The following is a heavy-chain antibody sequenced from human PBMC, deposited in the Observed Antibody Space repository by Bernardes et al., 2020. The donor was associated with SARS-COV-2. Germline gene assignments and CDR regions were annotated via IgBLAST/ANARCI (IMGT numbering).Heavy chain of an antibody. J-gene: IGHJ5*02. CDR2: ITERSERS. CDR1: GFSFGSYG. D-gene: IGHD2-2*01. V-gene: IGHV3-23*01. CDR3: AREPSRRADL. Sequence: GGSLRLSCAASGFSFGSYGMSWVRQAPGKGLEWVAYITERSERSIYADSVKGQFTISRDNSRDTLYLQLSNLRAEDTAIYYCAREPSRRADLWGHGTLVSVSS.